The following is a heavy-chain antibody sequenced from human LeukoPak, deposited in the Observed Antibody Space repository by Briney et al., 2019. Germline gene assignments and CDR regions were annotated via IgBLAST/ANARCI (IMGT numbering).Heavy chain of an antibody. V-gene: IGHV1-58*02. J-gene: IGHJ4*02. CDR1: GFTFTSSA. D-gene: IGHD5-24*01. CDR3: AAREMAVSYYFDY. Sequence: SVKVSCKASGFTFTSSAMQWVRQARGQRLEWIGWIVVGSGNTNYAQKFQERVTITRDMSTSTVYMELSSLRSEDTAVYYCAAREMAVSYYFDYWGQGILVTVSS. CDR2: IVVGSGNT.